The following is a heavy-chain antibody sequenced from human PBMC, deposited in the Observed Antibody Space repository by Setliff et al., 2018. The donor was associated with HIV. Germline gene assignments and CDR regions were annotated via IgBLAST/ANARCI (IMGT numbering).Heavy chain of an antibody. J-gene: IGHJ6*03. Sequence: GESLKISCKGSGYSFTSYWIGWVHQMPGKGLEWMGIVYPGDSNTRYSPSFQGQVTISADQSVSTAYLQWSSLKASDNAMYYCARHLGLPDATDYMDVWGKGTTVTVSS. CDR3: ARHLGLPDATDYMDV. CDR2: VYPGDSNT. V-gene: IGHV5-51*07. CDR1: GYSFTSYW. D-gene: IGHD2-2*01.